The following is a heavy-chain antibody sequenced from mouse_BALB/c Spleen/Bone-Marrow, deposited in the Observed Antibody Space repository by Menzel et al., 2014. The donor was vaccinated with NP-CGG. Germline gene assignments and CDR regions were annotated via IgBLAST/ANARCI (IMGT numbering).Heavy chain of an antibody. J-gene: IGHJ2*01. CDR1: GFTFXDYY. CDR2: IRNKANGYTT. CDR3: ARDGTYFDY. V-gene: IGHV7-3*02. D-gene: IGHD3-3*01. Sequence: EVQLVESGGGLVQPGGSLRLSCATSGFTFXDYYMSWVRQPPGKALEWLGFIRNKANGYTTEYSASVKGRFTISRDNSQSILYLQMNTLRAEDSATYYCARDGTYFDYWGQGTTLTVSS.